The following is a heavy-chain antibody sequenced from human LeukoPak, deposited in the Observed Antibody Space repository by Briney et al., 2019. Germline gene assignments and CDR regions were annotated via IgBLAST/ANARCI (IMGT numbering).Heavy chain of an antibody. V-gene: IGHV3-23*01. CDR2: ISGSGGST. D-gene: IGHD2-8*02. J-gene: IGHJ4*02. CDR1: GFTFSSYA. Sequence: PGGPLRLSCAASGFTFSSYAMSWVRQAPGKGLEWVSAISGSGGSTYYADSVKDRFTISRDNSKNTLYLQMNSLRAEDTAVYYCAKCGVRYEIECGFDYWGQGTLVTVSS. CDR3: AKCGVRYEIECGFDY.